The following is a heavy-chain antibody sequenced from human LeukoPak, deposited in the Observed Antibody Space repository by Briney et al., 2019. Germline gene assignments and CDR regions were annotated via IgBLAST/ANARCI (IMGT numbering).Heavy chain of an antibody. CDR3: ARRYCIGGNCRYSDY. D-gene: IGHD2-15*01. CDR2: TTNKANSYTT. V-gene: IGHV3-72*01. CDR1: GFTLSDHY. J-gene: IGHJ4*02. Sequence: AGSLRLSCAASGFTLSDHYMDWVRQAPGKGLEWVGRTTNKANSYTTEYAASVTGRFTISRDDSKNSLYLQMNSLKTEDTAVYYCARRYCIGGNCRYSDYWGQGTLVTVSS.